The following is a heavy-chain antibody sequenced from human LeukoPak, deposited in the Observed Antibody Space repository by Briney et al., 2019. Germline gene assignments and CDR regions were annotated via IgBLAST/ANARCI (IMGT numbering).Heavy chain of an antibody. D-gene: IGHD3-9*01. CDR2: ISAYNGNT. V-gene: IGHV1-18*01. CDR3: ARATAEILRYPPRHFDY. Sequence: ASVTVSCKASGYTFTSYGISWVRQAPGQGLEWMGWISAYNGNTNYAQKLQGRVTMTTDTSTSTAYMELRSLRSDDTAVYYCARATAEILRYPPRHFDYWGQGTLVTVSS. J-gene: IGHJ4*02. CDR1: GYTFTSYG.